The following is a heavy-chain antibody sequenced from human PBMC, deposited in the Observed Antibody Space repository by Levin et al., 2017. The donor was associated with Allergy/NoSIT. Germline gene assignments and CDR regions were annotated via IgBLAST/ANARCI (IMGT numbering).Heavy chain of an antibody. Sequence: GGSLRLSCAASGFTFRSYGMHWVRQAPGKGLEWVTSISYGGSSDYYADSVKGRFSISRDNSENTLYLQMSSLRPEDTAVYYCATDRCSGGACSPDYWGQGCLVTVSS. CDR1: GFTFRSYG. J-gene: IGHJ4*02. CDR3: ATDRCSGGACSPDY. D-gene: IGHD2-15*01. CDR2: ISYGGSSD. V-gene: IGHV3-30*03.